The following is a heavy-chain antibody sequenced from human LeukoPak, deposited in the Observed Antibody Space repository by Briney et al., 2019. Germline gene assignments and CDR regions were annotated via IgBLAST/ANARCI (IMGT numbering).Heavy chain of an antibody. J-gene: IGHJ4*02. CDR2: SWPGGSPT. D-gene: IGHD5-12*01. Sequence: GALRLSCAASGFTFSSYTINWVRHAPGKGLEWVSLSWPGGSPTYYAESVKGRFTISRDNSKNIVYLKMYSLRAEDTAIYYCAKDQRPDSGYDIDSWGQGTLVTVSS. CDR1: GFTFSSYT. CDR3: AKDQRPDSGYDIDS. V-gene: IGHV3-23*01.